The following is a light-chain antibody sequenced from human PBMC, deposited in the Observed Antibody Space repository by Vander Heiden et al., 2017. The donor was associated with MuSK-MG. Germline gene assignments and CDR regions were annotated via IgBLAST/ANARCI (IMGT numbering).Light chain of an antibody. CDR2: GAS. V-gene: IGKV3-20*01. CDR1: QSVSSSY. Sequence: EIVLTQSPGTLSLSPGERATLSCRASQSVSSSYLAWYQQKPGQAPRLLIYGASSRATGIPDRFSGSGSGTDFTLTISRLEPEDFSFYYYQQNDRSLCTFGQGTKVEIK. CDR3: QQNDRSLCT. J-gene: IGKJ2*02.